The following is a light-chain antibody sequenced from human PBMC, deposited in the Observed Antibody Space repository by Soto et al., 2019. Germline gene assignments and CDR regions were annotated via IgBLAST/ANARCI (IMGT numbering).Light chain of an antibody. CDR2: GAS. Sequence: EILLTQSPGSLSLSPGEISTLSCRSSQSVSSSYLAWYQQKPGQAPRLLIYGASSRATGIPDRFSGSGSGTDFTLTISRLEPEDFAVYYCQQYGSSLWTFGQGTKV. CDR1: QSVSSSY. CDR3: QQYGSSLWT. V-gene: IGKV3-20*01. J-gene: IGKJ1*01.